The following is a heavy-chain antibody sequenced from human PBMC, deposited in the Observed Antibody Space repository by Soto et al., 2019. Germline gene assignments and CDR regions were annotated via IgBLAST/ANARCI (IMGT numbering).Heavy chain of an antibody. CDR2: IIPIFGTA. Sequence: GASVKVSCKASGGTFSSYAISWVRQAPGQGLEWMGGIIPIFGTANYAQKFQGRVTITVDESTSTAYMELSSLRSEDTAVYYCARGVTERALPEEVVPAAICLDVWGQGTTVTVSS. V-gene: IGHV1-69*13. CDR3: ARGVTERALPEEVVPAAICLDV. D-gene: IGHD2-2*01. CDR1: GGTFSSYA. J-gene: IGHJ6*02.